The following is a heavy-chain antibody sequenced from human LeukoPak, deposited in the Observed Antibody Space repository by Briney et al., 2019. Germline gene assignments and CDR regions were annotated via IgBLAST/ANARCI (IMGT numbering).Heavy chain of an antibody. CDR1: GFSFTNYW. J-gene: IGHJ4*02. Sequence: GGSLRLSCAASGFSFTNYWMSWVRQAPGKGLEWVANIKRDGSESAYVASVKGRFTISRDNANNFLYLPMNTLRAEDSAVYYCSRESAAVPGGDYCGEGDLVTVSS. CDR2: IKRDGSES. V-gene: IGHV3-7*01. CDR3: SRESAAVPGGDY. D-gene: IGHD3-16*01.